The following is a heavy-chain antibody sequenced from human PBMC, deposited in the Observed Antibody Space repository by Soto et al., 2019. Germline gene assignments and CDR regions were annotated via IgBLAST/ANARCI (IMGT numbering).Heavy chain of an antibody. D-gene: IGHD3-22*01. V-gene: IGHV1-18*01. CDR3: ARDIGYYYDSSGYVTSRDY. J-gene: IGHJ4*02. CDR2: ISAYNGNT. Sequence: ASVKVSCKASGYTFTSYGISWVRQAPGQGLEWMGRISAYNGNTNYAQKFQGRVTITRDTSTSTVYMELSSLRSEDTAVYYCARDIGYYYDSSGYVTSRDYWGQGTLVTVSS. CDR1: GYTFTSYG.